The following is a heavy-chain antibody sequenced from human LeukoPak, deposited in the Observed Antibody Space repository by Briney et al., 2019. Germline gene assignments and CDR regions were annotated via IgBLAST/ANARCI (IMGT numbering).Heavy chain of an antibody. J-gene: IGHJ4*02. V-gene: IGHV3-23*01. D-gene: IGHD2-15*01. CDR3: AKAIGTVVVADFDY. CDR2: ISGSGGST. CDR1: GFTSSDYA. Sequence: PGGSLRLSCAASGFTSSDYAMSWVRQAPGKGLEWVSGISGSGGSTYYADSVKGRFAISRDNSKNTVYLRMNSLRAEDTALYYCAKAIGTVVVADFDYWGQGTLVTVSS.